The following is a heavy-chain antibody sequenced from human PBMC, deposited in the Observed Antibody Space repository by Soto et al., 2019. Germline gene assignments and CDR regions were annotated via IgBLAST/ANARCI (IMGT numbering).Heavy chain of an antibody. CDR3: ARESLGYCSGGSCSLGY. D-gene: IGHD2-15*01. V-gene: IGHV3-33*01. J-gene: IGHJ4*02. Sequence: QVQLVESGGGVVQPGRSLRLSCAASGFTFSSFAMHWVRQAPGKGLEWVAVVWHDGSNAHYAVSVKGRFTISRDNSKKTLYLKMNSLRAEDTAVYHCARESLGYCSGGSCSLGYWGQGTLVTVSS. CDR1: GFTFSSFA. CDR2: VWHDGSNA.